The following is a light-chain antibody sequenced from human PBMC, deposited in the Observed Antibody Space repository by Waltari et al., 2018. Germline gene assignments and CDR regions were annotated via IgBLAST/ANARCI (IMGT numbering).Light chain of an antibody. J-gene: IGKJ1*01. CDR2: AAS. CDR3: QQSYSTPRRWT. V-gene: IGKV1-39*01. Sequence: DIQMTQSPSSLSASVGDRVTITCRASQSISSDLNWYQQKPGKAPKLLIYAASSLQSGGPSRFSGSGSGTDFTLTISSLQPEDFATYYCQQSYSTPRRWTFGQGTKVEIK. CDR1: QSISSD.